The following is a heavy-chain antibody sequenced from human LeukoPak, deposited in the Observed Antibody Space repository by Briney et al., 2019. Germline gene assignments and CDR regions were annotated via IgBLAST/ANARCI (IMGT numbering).Heavy chain of an antibody. D-gene: IGHD2-15*01. CDR3: ARFPCSGDSCYSGIRAFDI. V-gene: IGHV4-34*01. Sequence: SETLSLTCAVYGGSFSGYYWNWIRQSPGKGLEWIGEINHSGSTNHNPSLKSRVIISVDTSKNQFSLRLSSVTAADTAVYYCARFPCSGDSCYSGIRAFDIWGQGTMVTVSS. J-gene: IGHJ3*02. CDR2: INHSGST. CDR1: GGSFSGYY.